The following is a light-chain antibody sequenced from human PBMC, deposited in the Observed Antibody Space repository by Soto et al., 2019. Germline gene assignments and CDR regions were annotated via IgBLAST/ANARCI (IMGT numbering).Light chain of an antibody. J-gene: IGKJ4*01. Sequence: EIVMTQSPATLSVSPGERATLFCRASQSVSSNLAWYQQKPGQTPKLLIYVASTRATGIPARFSGSGSGTEFTLTISSLQSEDFAVYYCQQYNVWPLTFGGGTKVEFK. CDR3: QQYNVWPLT. CDR1: QSVSSN. CDR2: VAS. V-gene: IGKV3-15*01.